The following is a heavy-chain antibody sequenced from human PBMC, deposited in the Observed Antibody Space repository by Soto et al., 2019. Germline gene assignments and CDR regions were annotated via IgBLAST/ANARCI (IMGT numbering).Heavy chain of an antibody. Sequence: GASVQVSCKASGGTFRSYSISWVRQAPGQGLEWMGGIIPIFDITNYAQKFQGRVTITADESTSTAYMELSSLGSDDTAVYYCARPDEGGYSSNHHYYYALDVWGQGTTVNVSS. CDR2: IIPIFDIT. V-gene: IGHV1-69*13. J-gene: IGHJ6*02. CDR1: GGTFRSYS. CDR3: ARPDEGGYSSNHHYYYALDV. D-gene: IGHD3-22*01.